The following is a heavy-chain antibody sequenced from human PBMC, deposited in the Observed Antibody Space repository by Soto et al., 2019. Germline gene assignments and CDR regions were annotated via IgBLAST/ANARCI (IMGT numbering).Heavy chain of an antibody. D-gene: IGHD6-19*01. V-gene: IGHV4-59*01. CDR2: VYHTGST. CDR3: ARRLFGSGWTLDS. CDR1: GASITTYY. Sequence: SETLSLTCDVSGASITTYYWTWIRQAPGKGLEWIGNVYHTGSTDYNSSLKSRVTISVDTSKNQFSLNMNSVTAADTAVYYCARRLFGSGWTLDSWGQGALVTVSS. J-gene: IGHJ4*02.